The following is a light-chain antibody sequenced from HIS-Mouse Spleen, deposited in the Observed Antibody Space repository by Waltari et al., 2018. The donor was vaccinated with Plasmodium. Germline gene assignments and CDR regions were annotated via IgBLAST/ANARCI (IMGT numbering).Light chain of an antibody. CDR3: YSTDSSGNHWV. V-gene: IGLV3-10*01. J-gene: IGLJ3*02. Sequence: SYELTHPPSVSVSPGQTARITCSGDALPKKSAYWYQQKSGQAPVLVIYEDSKRPSGIPERFSGSSSGTMATLTISGAQVEDEADYYCYSTDSSGNHWVFGGGTKLTVL. CDR2: EDS. CDR1: ALPKKS.